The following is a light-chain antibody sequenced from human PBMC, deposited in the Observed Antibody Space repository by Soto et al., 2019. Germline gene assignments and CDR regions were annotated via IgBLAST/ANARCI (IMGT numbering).Light chain of an antibody. Sequence: QSALTQPASVSGSPGQAITISCTGTSSDVGAYNYVSWYQQYAGKAPKLMIYEVRNRPSGVSNRFSGSKSGNTASLTISGIQAEDEADYYCTSYTTSTTVVFGTATKLTVL. CDR1: SSDVGAYNY. CDR3: TSYTTSTTVV. CDR2: EVR. V-gene: IGLV2-14*01. J-gene: IGLJ1*01.